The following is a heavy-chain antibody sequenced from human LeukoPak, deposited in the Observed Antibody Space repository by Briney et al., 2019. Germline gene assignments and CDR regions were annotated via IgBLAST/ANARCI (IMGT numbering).Heavy chain of an antibody. CDR1: GGSFSGYY. CDR2: INHSGST. CDR3: ARYSRIAAAGIDY. Sequence: SETLSLTCAVYGGSFSGYYWSWIRQPPGKGLEWIGEINHSGSTNYNPSLKSRVTISVDTSKNQFSLKLSSVTAADTAVYYCARYSRIAAAGIDYWGQGTLVTVSS. D-gene: IGHD6-13*01. J-gene: IGHJ4*02. V-gene: IGHV4-34*01.